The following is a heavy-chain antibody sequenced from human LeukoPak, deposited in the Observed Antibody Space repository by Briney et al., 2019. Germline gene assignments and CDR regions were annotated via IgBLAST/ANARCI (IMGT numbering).Heavy chain of an antibody. V-gene: IGHV4-59*01. CDR3: AREVRWYFDL. CDR1: GVTISSYY. Sequence: SETLSLTCTASGVTISSYYWSWIRQPPGKGLEWIGYIYDSGTTNYNPALKSRVTVSVDTSKNQFSLKLSSVTAADTAVYYCAREVRWYFDLWGRGTLVTVSS. CDR2: IYDSGTT. D-gene: IGHD1-1*01. J-gene: IGHJ2*01.